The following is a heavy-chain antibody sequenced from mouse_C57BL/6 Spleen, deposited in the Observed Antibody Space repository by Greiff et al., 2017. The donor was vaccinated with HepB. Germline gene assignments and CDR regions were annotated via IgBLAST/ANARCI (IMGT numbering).Heavy chain of an antibody. CDR3: ERRGSSNY. D-gene: IGHD1-1*01. V-gene: IGHV1-81*01. Sequence: QVQLQQSGAELARPWASVKMSCKASGYTFTSYGISWVKQRPGQGLEWIGEIYTRSGNTYYNEKFKGKATLSADKSTSTAYMELRSLTSEDAAVYFCERRGSSNYWGQGTTLTVSA. J-gene: IGHJ2*01. CDR2: IYTRSGNT. CDR1: GYTFTSYG.